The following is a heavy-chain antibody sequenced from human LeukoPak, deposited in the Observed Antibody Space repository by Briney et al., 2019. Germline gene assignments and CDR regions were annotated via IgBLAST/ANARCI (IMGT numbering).Heavy chain of an antibody. V-gene: IGHV4-31*03. CDR2: IYDSGGA. J-gene: IGHJ6*03. CDR3: ARGHHYYYYMDV. CDR1: GGSISSGGSF. Sequence: SQTLSLTCTVSGGSISSGGSFWIWIRQHPGKGLEWIGYIYDSGGAYYNPSLGSRLSISVDTSENQFSLRLTSVTAADTAVYFCARGHHYYYYMDVWGNGTTVTVSS.